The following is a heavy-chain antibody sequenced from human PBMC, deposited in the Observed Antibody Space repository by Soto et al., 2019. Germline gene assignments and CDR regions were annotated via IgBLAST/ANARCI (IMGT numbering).Heavy chain of an antibody. D-gene: IGHD2-21*01. V-gene: IGHV3-74*01. CDR2: INADGSET. CDR3: AREGEGF. J-gene: IGHJ4*02. Sequence: EVQLVESGGGLVQPGGSLRLSCAASGFTFSSNWMNWVRRVPGRGLVWVSRINADGSETNYEDSVEGRFTISRDNPKNTLYLQMESRRDEDTGVYDCAREGEGFWGQGTLVTVSS. CDR1: GFTFSSNW.